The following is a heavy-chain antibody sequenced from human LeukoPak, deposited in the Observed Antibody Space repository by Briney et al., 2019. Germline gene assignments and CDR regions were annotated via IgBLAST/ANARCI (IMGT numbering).Heavy chain of an antibody. CDR3: ATNRYSYYYYGMDV. V-gene: IGHV1-69*01. CDR1: GFTFSSYG. J-gene: IGHJ6*04. CDR2: IIPIFGTA. D-gene: IGHD5-18*01. Sequence: GGSLRLSCAASGFTFSSYGMHWVRQAPGQGLEWMGGIIPIFGTANYAQKFQGRVTITADESTSTAYMELSSLRSEDTAVYYCATNRYSYYYYGMDVWGKGTTVTVSS.